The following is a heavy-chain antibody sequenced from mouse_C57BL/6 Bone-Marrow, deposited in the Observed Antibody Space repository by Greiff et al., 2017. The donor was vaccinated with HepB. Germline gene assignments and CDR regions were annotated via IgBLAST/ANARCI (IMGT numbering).Heavy chain of an antibody. J-gene: IGHJ3*01. Sequence: VQLQQPGAELVKPGASVKMSCKASGYTFTSYWITWVKQRPGQGLEWIGDIYPGSGSTNYNEKFKSKATLTVDTSSSTDYMQLSSLTSEDAAVYYCARRGSSGYGFAYWGQGTLVTVSA. CDR2: IYPGSGST. V-gene: IGHV1-55*01. CDR1: GYTFTSYW. CDR3: ARRGSSGYGFAY. D-gene: IGHD3-2*02.